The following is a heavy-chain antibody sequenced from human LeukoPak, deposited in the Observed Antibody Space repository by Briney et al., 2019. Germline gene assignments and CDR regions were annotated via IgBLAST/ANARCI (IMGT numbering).Heavy chain of an antibody. CDR1: GFTFSSYA. CDR3: ARDREERLVPHYYFDY. D-gene: IGHD6-13*01. V-gene: IGHV3-30-3*01. Sequence: GGSLRLSCAASGFTFSSYAMHWVRQAPGKGLEWVAVISYDGSNKYYADSVKGRFTISRDNSKNTLYLQMNSLRAEDTAVYYCARDREERLVPHYYFDYWGQGTLVTVSS. J-gene: IGHJ4*02. CDR2: ISYDGSNK.